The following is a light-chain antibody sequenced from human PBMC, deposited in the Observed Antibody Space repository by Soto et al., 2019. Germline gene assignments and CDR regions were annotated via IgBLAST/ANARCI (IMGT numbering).Light chain of an antibody. V-gene: IGKV1-12*01. J-gene: IGKJ1*01. Sequence: DIQMTQSPSSVSASVGDRVTITCRASQGISSWLVWYQQQPGKAPEVLIYGASRLQSGVPSRFSGSGSGTDFTLTISSLQPEDFATYYCQQASSFPWTFGQGTKVEIK. CDR1: QGISSW. CDR3: QQASSFPWT. CDR2: GAS.